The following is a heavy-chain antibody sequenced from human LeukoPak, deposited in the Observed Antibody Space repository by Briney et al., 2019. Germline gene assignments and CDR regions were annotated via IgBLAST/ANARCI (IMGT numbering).Heavy chain of an antibody. Sequence: GGSLRLSCAAPGFTFSSYAMHWVRQAPGKGLEWVAVISYDGSNKYYADSVKGRFTISRDNSKNTLYLQMNSLRAEDTAVYYCARDSSYYYDSSGYFDYWGQGTLVTVSS. V-gene: IGHV3-30-3*01. D-gene: IGHD3-22*01. CDR3: ARDSSYYYDSSGYFDY. CDR2: ISYDGSNK. CDR1: GFTFSSYA. J-gene: IGHJ4*02.